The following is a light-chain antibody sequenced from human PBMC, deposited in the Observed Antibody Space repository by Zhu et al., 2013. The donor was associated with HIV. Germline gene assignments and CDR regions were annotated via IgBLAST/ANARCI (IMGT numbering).Light chain of an antibody. J-gene: IGKJ4*01. Sequence: EIVLTQSPGTVSLSPGERATLSCRASQSVSSSYLAWYQQKPGQAPRLLIYGASTRATGIPARFSGSGSGTEFTLTINSLQSEDLATYYCQQYDSLPLTFGGGSKVEIK. V-gene: IGKV3-20*01. CDR3: QQYDSLPLT. CDR2: GAS. CDR1: QSVSSSY.